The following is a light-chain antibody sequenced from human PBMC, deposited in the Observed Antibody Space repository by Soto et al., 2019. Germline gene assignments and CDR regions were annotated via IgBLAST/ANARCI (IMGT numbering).Light chain of an antibody. Sequence: EIVLTKSPATLTLSPGERATLSCRASRGVSSTYLAWYQHKPGQAPRLLIFGASTRATGVPDRFSGSGSGPDFTLTISRVEPEDFAVYYCQQLGASPYTFGQGKKLEIK. CDR3: QQLGASPYT. J-gene: IGKJ2*01. CDR2: GAS. CDR1: RGVSSTY. V-gene: IGKV3-20*01.